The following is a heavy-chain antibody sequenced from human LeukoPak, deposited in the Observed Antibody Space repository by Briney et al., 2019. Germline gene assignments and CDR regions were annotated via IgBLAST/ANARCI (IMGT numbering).Heavy chain of an antibody. V-gene: IGHV3-23*01. CDR1: GFTFSSYA. CDR3: AKALQDIVVVPAALVY. Sequence: PGGSLRLSCAASGFTFSSYAMSWVRQAPGKGLEWVSAISGSGGSTYYADSVKGRFTISRDNSKNTLYLQMNSLRAEDTAVYYCAKALQDIVVVPAALVYWGQGTLVTVSS. CDR2: ISGSGGST. D-gene: IGHD2-2*01. J-gene: IGHJ4*02.